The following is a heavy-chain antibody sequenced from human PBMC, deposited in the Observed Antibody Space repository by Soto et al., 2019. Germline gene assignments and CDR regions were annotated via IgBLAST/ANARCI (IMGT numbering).Heavy chain of an antibody. J-gene: IGHJ6*01. CDR3: DRRRDGMDV. V-gene: IGHV4-59*08. Sequence: SETLSLTCTVSGGSISSYYWSWIRQPPGKGLEWIGYIYYSGSTNYNPSLKSRVTISVDTSKSQFSLKLSSGTAADTAVYYCDRRRDGMDVWVQATTVTVSS. CDR2: IYYSGST. CDR1: GGSISSYY.